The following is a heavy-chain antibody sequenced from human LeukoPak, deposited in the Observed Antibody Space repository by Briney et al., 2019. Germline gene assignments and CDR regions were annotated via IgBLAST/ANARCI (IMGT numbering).Heavy chain of an antibody. D-gene: IGHD4-11*01. V-gene: IGHV4-59*12. J-gene: IGHJ4*02. CDR3: ARVQLAYSYGLFDN. CDR2: IYSSGST. CDR1: GGSLSTYY. Sequence: PSETLSLTCTVSGGSLSTYYWSWIREPPGKGLEWIGYIYSSGSTNYNPSLKSRVTISVDTSKTQFSLKLRSVTAADTAVYYCARVQLAYSYGLFDNWGQGSLVTVSS.